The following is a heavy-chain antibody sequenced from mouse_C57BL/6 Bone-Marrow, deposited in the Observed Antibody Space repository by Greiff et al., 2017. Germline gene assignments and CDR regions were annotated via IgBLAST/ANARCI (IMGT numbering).Heavy chain of an antibody. CDR1: GYTFTSYW. J-gene: IGHJ2*01. CDR2: IDPSDSYT. CDR3: ARRIY. V-gene: IGHV1-50*01. Sequence: VQLQQSGAELVKPGASVKLSCKASGYTFTSYWMQWVKQRPGQGLEWIGEIDPSDSYTNYNQKFKGKATLTVETSSSTAYMQLSSLTAEDSAVYYCARRIYWGQGTTLTVSS.